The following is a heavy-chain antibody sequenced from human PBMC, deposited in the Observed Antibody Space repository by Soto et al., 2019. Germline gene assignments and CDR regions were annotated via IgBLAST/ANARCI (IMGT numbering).Heavy chain of an antibody. D-gene: IGHD3-3*01. Sequence: PGGSLRLSCAASGFTFSSYDMHWVRKATGKGLEWVSAIGTAGDTYYPGSVKGRFTISRENAKNSLYLQMNSLRAGDTAVYYCARGGYYDFWSGSTTTNNWFDTWGQGT. CDR2: IGTAGDT. V-gene: IGHV3-13*01. CDR1: GFTFSSYD. CDR3: ARGGYYDFWSGSTTTNNWFDT. J-gene: IGHJ5*02.